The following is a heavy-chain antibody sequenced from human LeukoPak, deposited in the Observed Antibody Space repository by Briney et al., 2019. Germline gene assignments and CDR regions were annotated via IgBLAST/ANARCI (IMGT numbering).Heavy chain of an antibody. CDR3: ARDFTVTTFEVSN. CDR1: GFTFGSYE. J-gene: IGHJ4*02. CDR2: ISTSGSRT. D-gene: IGHD4-17*01. Sequence: GGSLGLSCVVSGFTFGSYEMNWVRQAPGKGLEWVSYISTSGSRTFYADSVKGRFAISRDDAKNSLYLQMNSLRAEDTAVYYCARDFTVTTFEVSNWGQGTLVTVSS. V-gene: IGHV3-48*03.